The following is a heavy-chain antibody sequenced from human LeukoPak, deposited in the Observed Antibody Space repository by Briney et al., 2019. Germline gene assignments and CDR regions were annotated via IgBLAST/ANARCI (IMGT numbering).Heavy chain of an antibody. CDR1: GFTFGGYG. D-gene: IGHD1-14*01. CDR2: IAYDGSRA. J-gene: IGHJ4*02. CDR3: TRYNNDHFDY. Sequence: PGRSLRLSCAGSGFTFGGYGIHWFRQTPGKGLEWVAVIAYDGSRAFYADSVKGRFTISGDNSKNTMSVQMDDLRAEDTAVYYCTRYNNDHFDYWGQGTLVIVSS. V-gene: IGHV3-33*01.